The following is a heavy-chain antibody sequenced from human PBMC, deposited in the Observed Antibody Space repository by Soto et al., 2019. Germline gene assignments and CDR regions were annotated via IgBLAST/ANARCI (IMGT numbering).Heavy chain of an antibody. CDR2: INHSGST. Sequence: QVQLQQWGAGVLKPSETLSLTCGVYGGSFSGYYWSWIRQPPGKGLEWIGEINHSGSTDYNPSLKSRVTISVDTSKNQFSLKLSSVTAADTAVYYCAREWGGDTAMVLFDPWGQGTLVTVSS. J-gene: IGHJ5*02. V-gene: IGHV4-34*01. CDR3: AREWGGDTAMVLFDP. CDR1: GGSFSGYY. D-gene: IGHD5-18*01.